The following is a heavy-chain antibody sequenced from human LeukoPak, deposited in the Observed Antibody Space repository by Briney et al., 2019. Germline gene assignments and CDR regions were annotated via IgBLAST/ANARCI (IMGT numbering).Heavy chain of an antibody. CDR2: IIYSGGAT. CDR1: GFTFSRSA. V-gene: IGHV3-23*01. Sequence: PGGSLRLSCAASGFTFSRSAMTWVRQGPGTGLEFVASIIYSGGATYYADSVKGRFTISRDNSKNTLYLQMNSLRAEDTAVYYCARDRIKSGSYYFDYWGQGTLVTVSS. CDR3: ARDRIKSGSYYFDY. D-gene: IGHD1-26*01. J-gene: IGHJ4*02.